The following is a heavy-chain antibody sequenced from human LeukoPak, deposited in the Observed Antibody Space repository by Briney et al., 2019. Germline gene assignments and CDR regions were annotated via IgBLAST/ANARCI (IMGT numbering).Heavy chain of an antibody. CDR2: IYTTGSS. J-gene: IGHJ3*02. Sequence: PSETLSLTCIVSGGPISSGSNYYSWIRQSAGKGLEWIGRIYTTGSSDYSPSLKSRVVMSTDTSKNQFSLRLSSVTAADTAVYYCARDLAKYYYDSSGYSHAFDIWGQGTMVTVSS. V-gene: IGHV4-61*02. CDR3: ARDLAKYYYDSSGYSHAFDI. D-gene: IGHD3-22*01. CDR1: GGPISSGSNY.